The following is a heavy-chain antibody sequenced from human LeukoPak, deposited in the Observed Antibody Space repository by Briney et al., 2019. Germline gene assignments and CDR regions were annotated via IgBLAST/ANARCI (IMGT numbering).Heavy chain of an antibody. D-gene: IGHD3-22*01. J-gene: IGHJ6*02. CDR3: AKGGAYYYDSSGPPGLYYGMDV. V-gene: IGHV3-23*01. CDR1: GFTFSSYA. CDR2: ISGSGGST. Sequence: HPGGSLRLSCAASGFTFSSYAMSWVRQAPGKGLEWVSAISGSGGSTYYADSVKGRFTISRDNSKNTLYLQMNSLRAEDTAVYYCAKGGAYYYDSSGPPGLYYGMDVWGQGTTVTVSS.